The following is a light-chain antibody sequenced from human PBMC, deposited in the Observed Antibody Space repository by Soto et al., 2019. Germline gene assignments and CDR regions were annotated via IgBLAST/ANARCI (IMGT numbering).Light chain of an antibody. J-gene: IGKJ1*01. CDR3: QHYNSYSEA. CDR1: QSVSTNN. CDR2: SAS. Sequence: VMLTQSPGTLSSSTGERATLPCRASQSVSTNNLAWYQQRPGQAPRLLIYSASRRATGIPDRFSGSGSGTDFTLTISSLQPDDFATYYCQHYNSYSEAFGQGTKVDTK. V-gene: IGKV3-20*01.